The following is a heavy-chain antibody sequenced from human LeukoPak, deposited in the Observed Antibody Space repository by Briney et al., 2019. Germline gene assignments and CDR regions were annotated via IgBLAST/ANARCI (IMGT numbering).Heavy chain of an antibody. D-gene: IGHD6-19*01. V-gene: IGHV3-23*01. CDR3: AKDSIYSRGSGWYRDAFDI. J-gene: IGHJ3*02. CDR2: ISSSGGST. Sequence: PGGSLRLSCAASGFTFSSYAMSWVRQAPGKGLELVSAISSSGGSTYYADSVKGRFTISRDNSKNTLYLQMNSLRAEDTAVYYCAKDSIYSRGSGWYRDAFDIWGQGAMVTVSS. CDR1: GFTFSSYA.